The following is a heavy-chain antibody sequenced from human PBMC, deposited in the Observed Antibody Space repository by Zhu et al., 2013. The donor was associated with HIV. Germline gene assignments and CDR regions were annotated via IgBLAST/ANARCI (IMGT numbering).Heavy chain of an antibody. J-gene: IGHJ6*02. Sequence: QVQLVQSGAEVKKPGSSVKVSCKASGGTFSSYAISWVRQAPGQGLEWMGGIIPIFGTANYAQKFQGRVTITADESTSTAYMELSSLRSEDTAVYYCARTPIRRITMVRGVSYYYYGMDVWGQGTTVTVSS. V-gene: IGHV1-69*01. CDR3: ARTPIRRITMVRGVSYYYYGMDV. D-gene: IGHD3-10*01. CDR1: GGTFSSYA. CDR2: IIPIFGTA.